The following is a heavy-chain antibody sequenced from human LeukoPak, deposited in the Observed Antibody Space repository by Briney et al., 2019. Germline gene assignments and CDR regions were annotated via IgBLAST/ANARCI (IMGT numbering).Heavy chain of an antibody. CDR3: VRGGGFDWGAFDY. V-gene: IGHV4-59*01. J-gene: IGHJ4*02. CDR1: GGSISSYY. D-gene: IGHD5-12*01. CDR2: ISYSGST. Sequence: SETLSLTCTVSGGSISSYYWSWIRQPPGKGLEWIGFISYSGSTGYRPSLKSRVTISVDTTKNQFSLRLTSVTAADTAVYYCVRGGGFDWGAFDYWGQGTMVTVSS.